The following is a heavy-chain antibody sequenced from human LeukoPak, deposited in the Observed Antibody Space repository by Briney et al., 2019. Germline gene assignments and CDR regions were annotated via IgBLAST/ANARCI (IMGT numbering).Heavy chain of an antibody. CDR2: IIPIFGTA. Sequence: SVKVSCKASGGTFSSYAISWVRQAPGQGLEWMGGIIPIFGTANYAQKFQGRVTITTDESTSTAYMELSSLRSEGTAVYYCATDAFGVVENWFDPWGQGTLVTVSS. CDR3: ATDAFGVVENWFDP. J-gene: IGHJ5*02. CDR1: GGTFSSYA. D-gene: IGHD3-3*01. V-gene: IGHV1-69*05.